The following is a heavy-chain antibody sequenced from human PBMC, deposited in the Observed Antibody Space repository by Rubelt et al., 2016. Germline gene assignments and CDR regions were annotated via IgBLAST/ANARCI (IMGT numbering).Heavy chain of an antibody. J-gene: IGHJ4*02. V-gene: IGHV1-2*02. CDR1: GYTFTGYY. D-gene: IGHD3-22*01. CDR3: ARFAIGGHSSGYLFDY. Sequence: QVQLVQSGAEVKKPGASVKVSCKASGYTFTGYYMHWVRQAPGQGLEWMGWINPNSGGTNYAQNVQGRVTMTRDTSISTADMELSRVRSDDTAVYYCARFAIGGHSSGYLFDYWGQGTLVTVSS. CDR2: INPNSGGT.